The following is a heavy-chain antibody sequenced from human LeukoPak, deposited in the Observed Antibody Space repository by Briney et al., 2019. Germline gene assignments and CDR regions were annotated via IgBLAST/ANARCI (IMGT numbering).Heavy chain of an antibody. J-gene: IGHJ5*02. V-gene: IGHV4-39*06. CDR1: GGSISSYY. D-gene: IGHD1-1*01. CDR2: IYYSGST. CDR3: ATLTTPGWFNP. Sequence: SETLSLTCTVSGGSISSYYWGWIRQRPGKGLEWIGNIYYSGSTYYNPSLKSRVTISVDTSKNQFALKLSSVTAADTAVYYCATLTTPGWFNPWGQGTLVTVSS.